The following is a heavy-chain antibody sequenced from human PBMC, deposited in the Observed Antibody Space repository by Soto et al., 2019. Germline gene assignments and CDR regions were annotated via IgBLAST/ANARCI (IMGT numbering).Heavy chain of an antibody. J-gene: IGHJ3*02. CDR1: GGSFSGYS. D-gene: IGHD2-15*01. Sequence: SETLSLTCAFYGGSFSGYSWSWIRQPPGKGLEWIGEINHSGGTNYNPSLKSRVNISVDTSKNQFSLRLSSVTAAATAVYYCARGRGYCSGGSCYPNAFDIWGQGTVVT. CDR3: ARGRGYCSGGSCYPNAFDI. CDR2: INHSGGT. V-gene: IGHV4-34*01.